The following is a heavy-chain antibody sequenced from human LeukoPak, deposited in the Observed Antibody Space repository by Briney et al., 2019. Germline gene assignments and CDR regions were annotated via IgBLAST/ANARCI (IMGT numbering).Heavy chain of an antibody. CDR1: GYTFTGYY. V-gene: IGHV1-2*02. CDR3: ARAPGRTAMGVYFDY. Sequence: GASVTVSCKASGYTFTGYYMHWVRQAPGQGLEWMGWINPNSGGTNYAQKFQGRVTMTRDTSISTAYMELSRLRSDDTAVYYCARAPGRTAMGVYFDYWGQGTLVTVSS. D-gene: IGHD5-18*01. CDR2: INPNSGGT. J-gene: IGHJ4*02.